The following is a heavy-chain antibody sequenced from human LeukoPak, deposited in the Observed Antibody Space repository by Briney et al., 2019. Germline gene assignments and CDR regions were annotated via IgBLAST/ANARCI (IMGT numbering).Heavy chain of an antibody. CDR3: ATDLSRSSGWYLFDY. V-gene: IGHV1-24*01. J-gene: IGHJ4*02. CDR1: GYTLTELS. Sequence: ASVKVSCKVSGYTLTELSMHWVRQAPGKGLEWMGGFDPEDGETIYAQKFQGRVTMTEDTSTDTAYMELSSLRSEDTAVYYCATDLSRSSGWYLFDYWGQGTLVTVSS. D-gene: IGHD6-19*01. CDR2: FDPEDGET.